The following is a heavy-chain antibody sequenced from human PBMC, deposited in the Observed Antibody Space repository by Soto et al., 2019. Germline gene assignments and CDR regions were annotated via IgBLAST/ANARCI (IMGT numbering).Heavy chain of an antibody. V-gene: IGHV3-7*03. J-gene: IGHJ1*01. Sequence: QRLSCSASGFTFRSYWMSWVRQAPERGLEWVANINQDATRQSYVYSVEGRFSISRANAKNSVYLQMNNLRVDDTAVYYCATVGLFDCTKPITHEFRGQGIMVTVSS. CDR3: ATVGLFDCTKPITHEF. CDR1: GFTFRSYW. D-gene: IGHD2-21*01. CDR2: INQDATRQ.